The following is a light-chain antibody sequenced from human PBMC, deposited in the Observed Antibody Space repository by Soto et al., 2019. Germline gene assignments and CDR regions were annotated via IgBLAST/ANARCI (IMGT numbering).Light chain of an antibody. CDR3: QQRSDWPST. J-gene: IGKJ4*01. CDR2: DAS. Sequence: EIVLTQSPATLSLSPGERATLSCRASQSVSSYLAWYQQKPGQAPRLLIYDASNRATGIPARFSGSGSGTDFTLTISSLRPGDFAVYYCQQRSDWPSTFGGGTKVQIK. CDR1: QSVSSY. V-gene: IGKV3-11*01.